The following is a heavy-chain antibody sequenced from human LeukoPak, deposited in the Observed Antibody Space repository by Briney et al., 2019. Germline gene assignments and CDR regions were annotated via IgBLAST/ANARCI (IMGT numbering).Heavy chain of an antibody. CDR3: ARVFNTETPGYYYYYYMDV. CDR1: GGSINNYY. J-gene: IGHJ6*03. V-gene: IGHV4-59*12. CDR2: IYYSGST. Sequence: SETLSLTCTVSGGSINNYYWNWIRQPPGKGLEWIGYIYYSGSTNYNPSLKSRVTMSVDTSKNQFSLKLSSVTAADTAVYYCARVFNTETPGYYYYYYMDVWGKGTTVTVSS.